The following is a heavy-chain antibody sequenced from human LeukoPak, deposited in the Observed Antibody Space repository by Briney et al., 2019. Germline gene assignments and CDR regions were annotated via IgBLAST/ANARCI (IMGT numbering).Heavy chain of an antibody. J-gene: IGHJ3*02. CDR2: IIPIFGTA. CDR1: GGTFSSYA. CDR3: ARSDSYSDYRLGAFDI. V-gene: IGHV1-69*13. Sequence: SVKVSCKASGGTFSSYAISWVRQAPGQGLEWMGGIIPIFGTANYAQKFQGRVTITADESTSTAYMELSSLRSEDTVVYYCARSDSYSDYRLGAFDIWGQGTMVTVSS. D-gene: IGHD4-11*01.